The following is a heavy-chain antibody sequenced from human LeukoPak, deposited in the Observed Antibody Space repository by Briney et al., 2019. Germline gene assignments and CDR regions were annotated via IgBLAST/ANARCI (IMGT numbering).Heavy chain of an antibody. CDR1: GFTFSSYS. CDR2: ISSSRSTI. J-gene: IGHJ4*02. CDR3: ARDYYDSLGY. Sequence: PGGSLRLSCAASGFTFSSYSMNWVRQAPGKGLEWVSYISSSRSTIYYADSVKGRFTISRDNARNSLYLQMNSLRAEDTAVYYCARDYYDSLGYWGQGTLVTVSS. V-gene: IGHV3-48*01. D-gene: IGHD3-22*01.